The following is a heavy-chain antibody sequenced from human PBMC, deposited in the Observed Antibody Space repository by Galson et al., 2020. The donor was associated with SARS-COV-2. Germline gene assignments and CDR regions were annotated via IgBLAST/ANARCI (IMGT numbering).Heavy chain of an antibody. CDR3: AKDRTWSSYPPRFDY. CDR1: GFDFSNYA. Sequence: GGSLRLSCAASGFDFSNYALSWVRQAPGKGLEWVSGISGSGENTYYAGSVKGRFTISRDNSKNTLYLQMNSLRDDDTAIYYCAKDRTWSSYPPRFDYWGQGTLVTVSS. CDR2: ISGSGENT. V-gene: IGHV3-23*01. J-gene: IGHJ4*02. D-gene: IGHD3-3*01.